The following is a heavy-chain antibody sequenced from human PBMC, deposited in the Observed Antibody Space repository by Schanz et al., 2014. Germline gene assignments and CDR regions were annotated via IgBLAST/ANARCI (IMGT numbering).Heavy chain of an antibody. J-gene: IGHJ4*02. CDR3: VKTDAGWRFDY. V-gene: IGHV3-23*01. Sequence: EQVLESGGGFVQPWGSLRLSCATSGFTFTTFAMTWVRQAPGKGLEWVSGISDRGDGTNYGDSVRGRFTISRDNSRNTVYLQMNNVGVDDTATYYCVKTDAGWRFDYWGQGTQVIVSS. CDR1: GFTFTTFA. CDR2: ISDRGDGT. D-gene: IGHD6-19*01.